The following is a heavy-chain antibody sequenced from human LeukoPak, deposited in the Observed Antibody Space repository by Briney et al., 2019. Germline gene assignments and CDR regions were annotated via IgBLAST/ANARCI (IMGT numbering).Heavy chain of an antibody. CDR1: GFSFSSYW. V-gene: IGHV3-7*03. Sequence: PGGSLRLSCAASGFSFSSYWMSWVRQAPGKGLEWVANIKQEGSEKYYVDSVKGRFTISRDNAKNSLYLQMNSLRAEDTAVYYCAVGYSSTWYHFEYWGQGTLVTVSS. CDR2: IKQEGSEK. CDR3: AVGYSSTWYHFEY. J-gene: IGHJ4*02. D-gene: IGHD6-13*01.